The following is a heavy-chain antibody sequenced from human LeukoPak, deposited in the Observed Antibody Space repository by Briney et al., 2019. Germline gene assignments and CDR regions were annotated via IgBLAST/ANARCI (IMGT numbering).Heavy chain of an antibody. D-gene: IGHD6-13*01. CDR3: AKDVSSWYVGEIGY. V-gene: IGHV3-7*01. CDR2: IKQDGREK. Sequence: GGSLRLSCAASGFTFSIYWMTWVRQAPGKGLEWVAKIKQDGREKYYVDSVKGRFTISRDNSKNTLYLQMNSLRAEDTAVYYCAKDVSSWYVGEIGYWGQGTLVTVSS. CDR1: GFTFSIYW. J-gene: IGHJ4*02.